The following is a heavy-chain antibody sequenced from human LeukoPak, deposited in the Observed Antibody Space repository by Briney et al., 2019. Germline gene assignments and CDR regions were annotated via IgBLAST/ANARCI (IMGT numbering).Heavy chain of an antibody. V-gene: IGHV3-74*01. J-gene: IGHJ2*01. CDR1: GLTLSNNW. D-gene: IGHD2-21*01. Sequence: PGGSLRLSCAASGLTLSNNWMHWVRQAPGKGLVWVSRMNNDGSGTTYADSVRGRFTISRDNAKNTLYLQMNSLRVEDTAAYFCAREIMVSREWYFDLWGRGTLVTVAS. CDR3: AREIMVSREWYFDL. CDR2: MNNDGSGT.